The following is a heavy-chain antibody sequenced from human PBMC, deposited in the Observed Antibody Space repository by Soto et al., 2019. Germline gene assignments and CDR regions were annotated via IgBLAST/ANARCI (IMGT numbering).Heavy chain of an antibody. D-gene: IGHD6-19*01. V-gene: IGHV1-69*01. CDR1: GGTFSTYA. CDR3: ARPKGSYSSGYYYFDY. Sequence: QVQLVQSGAEVKQPGSSVKVSCKTSGGTFSTYAIYWVRHAPGQGLEWMGAIIPLFGTADYAQKFQGRVTITADESTSTAYTELSSLRSEDTAVYYCARPKGSYSSGYYYFDYWGQGTLVTVSS. CDR2: IIPLFGTA. J-gene: IGHJ4*02.